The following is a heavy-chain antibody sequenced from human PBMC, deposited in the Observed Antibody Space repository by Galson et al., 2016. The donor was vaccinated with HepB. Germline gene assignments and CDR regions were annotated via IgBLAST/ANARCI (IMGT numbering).Heavy chain of an antibody. CDR1: GDTLSNHY. V-gene: IGHV1-46*01. D-gene: IGHD1-7*01. CDR2: INPSDGTT. CDR3: AREIGGTSYFEY. J-gene: IGHJ4*02. Sequence: SVKVSCKASGDTLSNHYLHWARQAPGQGLEWVGVINPSDGTTNCAERFQGRVTMTRDTSTTPFYMELSSLRYEDTAEYFCAREIGGTSYFEYWGQGTLVTVSS.